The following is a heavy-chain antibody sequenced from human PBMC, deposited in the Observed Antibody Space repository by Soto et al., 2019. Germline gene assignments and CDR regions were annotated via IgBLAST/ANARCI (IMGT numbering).Heavy chain of an antibody. Sequence: ASVKVSFKASGYTFTGYYMHWVRQAPGQGLEWMGWINPNSGGTNYAQKFQGRVTMTRDTSISTAYMELSRLRSDDTAVYYCSAAVEITDAFDIWGQGTMVTVSS. D-gene: IGHD1-20*01. CDR1: GYTFTGYY. CDR2: INPNSGGT. J-gene: IGHJ3*02. CDR3: SAAVEITDAFDI. V-gene: IGHV1-2*02.